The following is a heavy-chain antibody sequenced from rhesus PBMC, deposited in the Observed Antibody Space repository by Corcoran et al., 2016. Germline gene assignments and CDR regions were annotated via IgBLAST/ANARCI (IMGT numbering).Heavy chain of an antibody. D-gene: IGHD1S39*01. V-gene: IGHV3-178*01. CDR3: SRRGKLGSTHYCDS. CDR1: GFTFSDYY. CDR2: ISNGGGITT. J-gene: IGHJ4*01. Sequence: EVQLVESGGGLAKPGGSLRLSCATSGFTFSDYYMDWVRQPPGKGLEWVSRISNGGGITTWYADSVKGRLTISRENAKSTLYLQMDGLRAEDTAVYFCSRRGKLGSTHYCDSWGQGVLVTVSS.